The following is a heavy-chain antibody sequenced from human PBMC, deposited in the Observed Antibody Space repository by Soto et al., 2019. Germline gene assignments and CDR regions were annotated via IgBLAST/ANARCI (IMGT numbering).Heavy chain of an antibody. CDR2: IYYSGST. J-gene: IGHJ6*02. CDR1: GGSISSGDYY. Sequence: SETLSLTCTVSGGSISSGDYYWSWIRQPPGKGLEWIGYIYYSGSTYYNPSLKSRVTISVDTSKNQFSLKLSSVTAADTAVYYCARAVVVVVAATPGLMDVWGQGTTVTVSS. D-gene: IGHD2-15*01. CDR3: ARAVVVVVAATPGLMDV. V-gene: IGHV4-30-4*01.